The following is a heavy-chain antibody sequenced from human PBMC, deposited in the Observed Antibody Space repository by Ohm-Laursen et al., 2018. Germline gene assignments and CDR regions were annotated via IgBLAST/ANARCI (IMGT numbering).Heavy chain of an antibody. CDR2: IYYSGST. J-gene: IGHJ4*02. Sequence: SQTLSLTCTVSGVSASSSKNYWGWIRQPPGKGLEWIGSIYYSGSTYYNPSLKSRVTISVDTSKNQFSLKLSSVTAADTAVYYCARHIRDGYSYFDYWGQGTLVTVSS. D-gene: IGHD5-24*01. V-gene: IGHV4-39*01. CDR3: ARHIRDGYSYFDY. CDR1: GVSASSSKNY.